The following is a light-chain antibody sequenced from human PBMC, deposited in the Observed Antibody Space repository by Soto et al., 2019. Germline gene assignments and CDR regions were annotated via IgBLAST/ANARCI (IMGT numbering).Light chain of an antibody. CDR3: SSFAGSSKVV. Sequence: QSALTQPPSASGSPGQSVTISCTGTSSDVGRYKYVSWYQQYPGKAPKVMIYEVNKRPSGVPDRFSGSKSGNTASLTVSGLQTEDEAHYYCSSFAGSSKVVFGGGTKVTVL. CDR1: SSDVGRYKY. CDR2: EVN. J-gene: IGLJ3*02. V-gene: IGLV2-8*01.